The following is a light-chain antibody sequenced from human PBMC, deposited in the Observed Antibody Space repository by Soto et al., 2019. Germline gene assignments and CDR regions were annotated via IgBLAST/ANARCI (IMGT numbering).Light chain of an antibody. V-gene: IGLV1-40*01. J-gene: IGLJ2*01. CDR2: GDN. CDR1: SSNIGSFYD. Sequence: QSVLTQPPSVSGAPGQRVTIPCTGSSSNIGSFYDVHWYQQLPGTVPKPLIYGDNNRPSGVPDPFSGSKSGTSASLPITGLQCEDEADYYCQSYDNSLSHVVFGGGTKLTVL. CDR3: QSYDNSLSHVV.